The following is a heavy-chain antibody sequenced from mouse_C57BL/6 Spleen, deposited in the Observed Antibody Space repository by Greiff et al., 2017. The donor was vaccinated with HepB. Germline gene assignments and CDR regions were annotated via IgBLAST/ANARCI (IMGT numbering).Heavy chain of an antibody. CDR3: TARYYGSRGYYAMDY. Sequence: EVKLLESGGGLVQPGGSMKLSCVASGFTFSNYWMNWVRQSPEKGLEWVAQIRLKSDNYATHYAESVKGRFTISRDDSKSSVYLQMNNLRAEDTGIYYCTARYYGSRGYYAMDYWGQGTSVTVSS. V-gene: IGHV6-3*01. CDR2: IRLKSDNYAT. J-gene: IGHJ4*01. CDR1: GFTFSNYW. D-gene: IGHD1-1*01.